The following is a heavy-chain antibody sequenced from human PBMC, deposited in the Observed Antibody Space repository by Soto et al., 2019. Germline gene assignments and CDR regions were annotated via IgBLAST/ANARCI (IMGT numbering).Heavy chain of an antibody. V-gene: IGHV3-7*03. CDR3: ASEGHTAKDAFDI. J-gene: IGHJ3*02. Sequence: GGSLRLSCAASGFTFSSYWMSWVRQAPGKGLEWVANIKQDGSEKYYVDSVKGRFTISRDNAKNSLYLQMNSLRAEDTAVYYCASEGHTAKDAFDIWGQGTMVTVSS. CDR2: IKQDGSEK. D-gene: IGHD5-18*01. CDR1: GFTFSSYW.